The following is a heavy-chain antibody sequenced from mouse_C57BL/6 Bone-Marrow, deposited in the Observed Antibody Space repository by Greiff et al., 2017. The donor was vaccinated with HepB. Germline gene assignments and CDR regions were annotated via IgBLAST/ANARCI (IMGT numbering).Heavy chain of an antibody. J-gene: IGHJ2*01. CDR1: GFNIKDTY. Sequence: VQLKESGAELVKPGASVKLSCTASGFNIKDTYMHWVKQRPEQGLEWIGRIYPANGSTKYDPKCQGKATITADTSSNMAYLHLSSLTSEDTAVYYCARISPAFDSWGQGTPLAVSS. CDR3: ARISPAFDS. V-gene: IGHV14-3*02. CDR2: IYPANGST. D-gene: IGHD1-2*01.